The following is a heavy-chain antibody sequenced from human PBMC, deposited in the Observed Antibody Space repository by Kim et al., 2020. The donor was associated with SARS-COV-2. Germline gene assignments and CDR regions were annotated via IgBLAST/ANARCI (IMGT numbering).Heavy chain of an antibody. V-gene: IGHV4-39*07. J-gene: IGHJ4*02. Sequence: SETLSLTCTVSGDSISSSSYYWGWIRQPPGKGLEWIGSIYYSGSTYFNPSLKSRVTISVDTSKNQFSLRLSSVTAADTAVYYCARDRFYSTFSQGEFDYCGRATLVTVSS. CDR2: IYYSGST. CDR1: GDSISSSSYY. D-gene: IGHD3-16*01. CDR3: ARDRFYSTFSQGEFDY.